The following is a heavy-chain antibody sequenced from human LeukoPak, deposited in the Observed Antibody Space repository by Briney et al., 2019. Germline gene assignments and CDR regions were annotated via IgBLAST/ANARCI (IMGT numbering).Heavy chain of an antibody. J-gene: IGHJ4*02. CDR2: INHSGST. V-gene: IGHV4-34*01. D-gene: IGHD6-13*01. CDR3: ARGPRGIYHY. Sequence: NPSETLSLTCAVYGGSFSGYYWSWIRQPPGKGLEWIGEINHSGSTNYNPSLKSRVTISVDTSKNQFSLKLSSVTAADTAVHYCARGPRGIYHYWGQGTLVTVSS. CDR1: GGSFSGYY.